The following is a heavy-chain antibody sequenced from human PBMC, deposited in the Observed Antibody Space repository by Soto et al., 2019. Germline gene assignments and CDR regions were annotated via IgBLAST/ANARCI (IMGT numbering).Heavy chain of an antibody. CDR1: GFPFWHYG. CDR2: IWSDGNKE. D-gene: IGHD6-19*01. CDR3: ARDRNGGWFHMDV. V-gene: IGHV3-33*01. Sequence: QVQLVESGGGVVQPGRTLRLSCVGSGFPFWHYGMHWVRQAPGKGLEWVAVIWSDGNKESYADSVKGRFAISRDNSKDTLDLEMNSLRVADTAVYFCARDRNGGWFHMDVWGQGTRVSVSS. J-gene: IGHJ6*02.